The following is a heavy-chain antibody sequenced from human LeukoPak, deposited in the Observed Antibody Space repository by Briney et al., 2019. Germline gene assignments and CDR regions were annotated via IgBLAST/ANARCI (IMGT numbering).Heavy chain of an antibody. Sequence: ASVKVSCTSSGYTYTNYYMHWVRQAPGQGLEWMGIINPSGGSPTYAQKFQGRLSMTSDISTSTLHMELSGLRSEDTAIYYRAGAGIWSEYDPFDIWGQGTLVTVSS. CDR3: AGAGIWSEYDPFDI. J-gene: IGHJ3*02. CDR2: INPSGGSP. V-gene: IGHV1-46*01. CDR1: GYTYTNYY. D-gene: IGHD3-3*01.